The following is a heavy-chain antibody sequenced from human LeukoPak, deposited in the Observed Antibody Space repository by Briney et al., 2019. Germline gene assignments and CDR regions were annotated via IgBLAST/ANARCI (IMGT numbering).Heavy chain of an antibody. V-gene: IGHV3-23*01. CDR3: AKSTPVAGNKYYFDY. J-gene: IGHJ4*02. Sequence: GGSLRLSCAAFGFTFTIYAMSWVRQAPGKGLEWVSAISGSGGSTYYADSVKGRFTISRDNSKNTLYLQMSSLRAEDTAVYYCAKSTPVAGNKYYFDYWGQGTLVTVSS. CDR1: GFTFTIYA. D-gene: IGHD6-19*01. CDR2: ISGSGGST.